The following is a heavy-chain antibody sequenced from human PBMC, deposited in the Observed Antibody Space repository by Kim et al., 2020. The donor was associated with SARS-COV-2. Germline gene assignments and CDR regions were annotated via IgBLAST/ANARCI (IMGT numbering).Heavy chain of an antibody. CDR1: GGSISSYY. J-gene: IGHJ4*02. Sequence: SETLSLTCTVSGGSISSYYWSWIRQPPGKGLEWIGYIYYSGSTNYNPSLKSRVTISVDTSKNQFSLKLSSVTAADTAVYYCARMGSGPWDYDSSGPRVDYWGQGTLVTVSS. CDR3: ARMGSGPWDYDSSGPRVDY. V-gene: IGHV4-59*13. CDR2: IYYSGST. D-gene: IGHD3-22*01.